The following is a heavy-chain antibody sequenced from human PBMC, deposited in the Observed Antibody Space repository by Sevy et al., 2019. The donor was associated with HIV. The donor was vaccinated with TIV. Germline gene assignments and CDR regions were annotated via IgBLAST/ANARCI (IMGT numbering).Heavy chain of an antibody. J-gene: IGHJ4*02. D-gene: IGHD3-22*01. V-gene: IGHV3-23*01. CDR1: GFTFSSYA. Sequence: GGSLRLSCAASGFTFSSYAMSWVRQAPGKGLEWVSAISGSGYLTYYTDSVKGRFTISRDNSKNTLYLQMNSLRAGDTDVYYCAKEGGGYYYDSSGLFDYWGQGTLVTVSS. CDR2: ISGSGYLT. CDR3: AKEGGGYYYDSSGLFDY.